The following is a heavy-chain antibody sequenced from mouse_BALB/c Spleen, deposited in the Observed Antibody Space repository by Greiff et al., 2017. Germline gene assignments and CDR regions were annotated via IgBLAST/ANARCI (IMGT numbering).Heavy chain of an antibody. J-gene: IGHJ1*01. CDR3: ARITTVVDRYWYFDV. CDR2: IDPYYGGT. V-gene: IGHV1-39*01. CDR1: GFSFTGYN. Sequence: EVPVQQSGPGLEKPGASVEISCKASGFSFTGYNMNWVEQRNGKSLEWIGNIDPYYGGTSYNQKFKGKATLTVDKSSSTAYMQLKSLTSEDSAVYYCARITTVVDRYWYFDVWGAGTTVTVSS. D-gene: IGHD1-1*01.